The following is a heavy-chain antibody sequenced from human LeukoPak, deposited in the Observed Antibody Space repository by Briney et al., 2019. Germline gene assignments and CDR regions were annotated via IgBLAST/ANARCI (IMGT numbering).Heavy chain of an antibody. Sequence: SETLSLTCTVSGGSISSSSYYWGWIRQPPGKGLEWIGSIYYSGSTYYNPSLKSRVTISVDTSKNQFSLKLSSVTAADTAVYYCARDLRGYNYGYGFDTWGQGTMVTVSS. CDR2: IYYSGST. V-gene: IGHV4-39*01. J-gene: IGHJ3*02. D-gene: IGHD5-18*01. CDR3: ARDLRGYNYGYGFDT. CDR1: GGSISSSSYY.